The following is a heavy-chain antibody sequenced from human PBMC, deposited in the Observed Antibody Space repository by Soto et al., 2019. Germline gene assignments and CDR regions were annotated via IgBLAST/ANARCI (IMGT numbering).Heavy chain of an antibody. CDR3: ARDRAGQQLVDAFAI. V-gene: IGHV1-18*04. CDR2: ISAYNGNT. Sequence: GPSVKVSCKASGYTFTSYGISWVRQAPGQGLEWMGWISAYNGNTNYAQKLQGRVTMTTDTSTSTAYMELRSLRSDDTAVYYCARDRAGQQLVDAFAIWGQGTMVTVSS. D-gene: IGHD6-13*01. CDR1: GYTFTSYG. J-gene: IGHJ3*02.